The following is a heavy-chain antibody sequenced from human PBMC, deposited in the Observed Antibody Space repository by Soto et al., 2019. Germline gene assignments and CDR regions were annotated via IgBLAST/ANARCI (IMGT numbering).Heavy chain of an antibody. D-gene: IGHD4-17*01. CDR2: IYYSGST. CDR1: GGSISSGDYY. Sequence: PSETLSLTCTVSGGSISSGDYYWSWIRQPPGKGLEWIGYIYYSGSTYYNPSLKSRVTISVDTSKNQFSLKLSSVTAADTAVYYCARLYGEYYYFDYWGQGTPVPVSS. CDR3: ARLYGEYYYFDY. J-gene: IGHJ4*02. V-gene: IGHV4-30-4*01.